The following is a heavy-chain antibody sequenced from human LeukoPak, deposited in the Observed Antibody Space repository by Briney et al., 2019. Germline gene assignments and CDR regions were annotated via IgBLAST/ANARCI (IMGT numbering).Heavy chain of an antibody. Sequence: GRSLRLSCAASGFPFSSYGIHWVRQAPGKGLECLALISYDGSNKYYADSVKGRFTISRDNSKNTLYLQMNSLRAEDSAIYYCAKRLDYSSSWYYFDYWGQGTLVTVSS. D-gene: IGHD6-13*01. CDR1: GFPFSSYG. CDR3: AKRLDYSSSWYYFDY. CDR2: ISYDGSNK. J-gene: IGHJ4*02. V-gene: IGHV3-30*18.